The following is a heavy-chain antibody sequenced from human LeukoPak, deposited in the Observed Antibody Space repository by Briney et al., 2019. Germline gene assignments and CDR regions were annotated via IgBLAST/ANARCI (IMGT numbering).Heavy chain of an antibody. V-gene: IGHV3-21*01. D-gene: IGHD7-27*01. J-gene: IGHJ5*02. CDR2: ISSSSSYI. CDR1: GFTFRSYS. Sequence: PGGSLRLSXAASGFTFRSYSMNWVRQAPGKGLEWVSSISSSSSYIYYADSVKGRFTISRDNAKNSLYLQMNSLRAEDTAVYYCARGLVFRGDPWGQGTLVTVSS. CDR3: ARGLVFRGDP.